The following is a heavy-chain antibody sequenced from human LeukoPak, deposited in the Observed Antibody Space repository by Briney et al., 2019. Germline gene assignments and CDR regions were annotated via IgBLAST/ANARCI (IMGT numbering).Heavy chain of an antibody. J-gene: IGHJ4*02. CDR3: ARHVRGHDYVWGSYPSPFAY. Sequence: PETLSLTCSVSGGSITSTYYWGWIRQPPGKGMEWIGSMYYSGSTYYNPSLKSRVTMSVDTSKNQFSLRLSSVTAADTAVYYCARHVRGHDYVWGSYPSPFAYWGQGTLVTVSS. D-gene: IGHD3-16*02. CDR1: GGSITSTYY. CDR2: MYYSGST. V-gene: IGHV4-39*01.